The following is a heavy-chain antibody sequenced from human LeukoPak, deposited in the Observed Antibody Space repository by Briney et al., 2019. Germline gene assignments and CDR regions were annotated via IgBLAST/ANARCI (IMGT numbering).Heavy chain of an antibody. Sequence: SETLSLTCAVYGGSFSGYYWSWIRQPPGKGLEWIGEINHSGSTNYNPSLKSRVTISVDTSKNQFSLKLSSETAADTAVYYCARSSLVTARGSLFQHWGQGTLVTVSS. V-gene: IGHV4-34*01. CDR1: GGSFSGYY. D-gene: IGHD2-21*02. CDR3: ARSSLVTARGSLFQH. J-gene: IGHJ1*01. CDR2: INHSGST.